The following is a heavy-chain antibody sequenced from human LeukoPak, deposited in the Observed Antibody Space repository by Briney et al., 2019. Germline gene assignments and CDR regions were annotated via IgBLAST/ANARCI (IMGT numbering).Heavy chain of an antibody. CDR2: IRSKAYGGTT. CDR3: TRGEYSSSSDDY. CDR1: GFTFGDYA. J-gene: IGHJ4*02. V-gene: IGHV3-49*03. D-gene: IGHD6-6*01. Sequence: GGSLRLSCTASGFTFGDYAISWFRQAPGKGLEWVGFIRSKAYGGTTEYAASVKGRFTISRDDSKSIAYLQMNSLKTEDTAVYYCTRGEYSSSSDDYWGQGTLVTVSS.